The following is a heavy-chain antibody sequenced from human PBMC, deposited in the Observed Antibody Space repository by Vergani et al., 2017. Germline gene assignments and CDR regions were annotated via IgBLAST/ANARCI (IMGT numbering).Heavy chain of an antibody. D-gene: IGHD6-13*01. V-gene: IGHV3-23*01. CDR3: AKSTSRLPAAGTEFDH. CDR1: GFTFSNYA. CDR2: ISGDSGET. J-gene: IGHJ4*02. Sequence: EVQLLESGGEVVKPGGSLRVSCAASGFTFSNYAMSWVRQTPGKGLEWVSVISGDSGETEYGDSVKGRIVISRDNSKNMIYLEMKSLRGEDTAVYFCAKSTSRLPAAGTEFDHWGQGTRVTVSS.